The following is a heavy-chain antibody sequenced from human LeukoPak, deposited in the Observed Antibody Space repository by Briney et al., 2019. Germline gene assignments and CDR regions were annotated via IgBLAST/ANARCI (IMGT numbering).Heavy chain of an antibody. CDR2: ISESGST. CDR3: ARQDALGKFPPPYYMDV. D-gene: IGHD3-16*01. Sequence: SETLSLTCPVSGGSISSYNWNWIRQPPGKGLEWIGYISESGSTNYNSSLENRVALSLDTSKSQISLNLRSATVADTAVYYCARQDALGKFPPPYYMDVWGKGTTVIVS. J-gene: IGHJ6*03. CDR1: GGSISSYN. V-gene: IGHV4-59*08.